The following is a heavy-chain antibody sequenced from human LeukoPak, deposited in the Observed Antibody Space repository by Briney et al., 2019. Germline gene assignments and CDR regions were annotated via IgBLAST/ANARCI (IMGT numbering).Heavy chain of an antibody. D-gene: IGHD2-15*01. Sequence: SETLSLTCTASSGSISSGGYYWSWIRQHPGKGLEWIGYIYYSGSTYYNPSLKSRVTMSIDTSKSQFSLKLSSVTAADTAVYYCARGIADIRDFDSWGQGTLVTVSS. J-gene: IGHJ4*02. V-gene: IGHV4-31*03. CDR2: IYYSGST. CDR1: SGSISSGGYY. CDR3: ARGIADIRDFDS.